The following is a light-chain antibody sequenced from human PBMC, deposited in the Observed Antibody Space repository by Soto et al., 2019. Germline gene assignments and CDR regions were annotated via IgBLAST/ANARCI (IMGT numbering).Light chain of an antibody. V-gene: IGKV4-1*01. CDR1: QTVLYSSTNKNY. CDR2: WAS. Sequence: DIVMTQSPDSLAVSLGERATINCKSSQTVLYSSTNKNYLSWHQLKPGQPPKLLIYWASTRESGVPDRFSGSGSGTDFTLTISSLQAEDVAVYYCQQYHSTPYTFGQRTKLEIK. CDR3: QQYHSTPYT. J-gene: IGKJ2*01.